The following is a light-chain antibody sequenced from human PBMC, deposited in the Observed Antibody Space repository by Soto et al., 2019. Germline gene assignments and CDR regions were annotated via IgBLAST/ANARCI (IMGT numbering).Light chain of an antibody. CDR1: QSVTNRY. Sequence: EIVLTQSPGTLSLSPGERATLSCRASQSVTNRYLTWYQQKHGQAPRLLIYAASRRANGIPDRFSGNGSGTDFTLTISRLEPEDFAVYCCQQYGSSPTFGQGTRLEIK. V-gene: IGKV3-20*01. J-gene: IGKJ5*01. CDR3: QQYGSSPT. CDR2: AAS.